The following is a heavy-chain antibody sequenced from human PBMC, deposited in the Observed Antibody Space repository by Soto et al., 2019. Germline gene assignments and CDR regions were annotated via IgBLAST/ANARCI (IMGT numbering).Heavy chain of an antibody. CDR3: AASGYYYDSSGYYPLAEYFQH. CDR1: GFTFSSYA. D-gene: IGHD3-22*01. J-gene: IGHJ1*01. CDR2: ISGSGDNT. V-gene: IGHV3-23*01. Sequence: GGSLRLSCAASGFTFSSYAMNWVRQAPGKGLEWVSAISGSGDNTYYADSVKGRFTISRDNSKNTLYLQMNSLRAEDTAVYYCAASGYYYDSSGYYPLAEYFQHWRQGTLATVSS.